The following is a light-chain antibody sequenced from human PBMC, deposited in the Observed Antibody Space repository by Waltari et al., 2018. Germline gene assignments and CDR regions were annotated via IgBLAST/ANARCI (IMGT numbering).Light chain of an antibody. CDR1: SSDVGNDKL. CDR2: EVT. CDR3: CSYAGLGIYV. V-gene: IGLV2-23*02. J-gene: IGLJ1*01. Sequence: QSGLTQPASVSGSPGQSITVSCTGTSSDVGNDKLVSWYQQYPGKAPKLMVYEVTKRTSGFSYRFSGSKSGTTASLTISGLQSEDEADYYCCSYAGLGIYVFGTGTKVTVL.